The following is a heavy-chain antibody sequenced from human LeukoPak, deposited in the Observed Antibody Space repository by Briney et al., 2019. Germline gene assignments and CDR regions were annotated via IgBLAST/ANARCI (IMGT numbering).Heavy chain of an antibody. V-gene: IGHV4-39*01. J-gene: IGHJ4*02. Sequence: PSETLSLTCTVSGVSLSSSSISYWGWIRQPPGKGLEWIGSMNYGGSSHYNPSLKSRVTISVDTSKKQFSLKLTSATAADTAVYYCARYDSANAMLDYWGQGTLVTVSS. D-gene: IGHD3-22*01. CDR2: MNYGGSS. CDR3: ARYDSANAMLDY. CDR1: GVSLSSSSISY.